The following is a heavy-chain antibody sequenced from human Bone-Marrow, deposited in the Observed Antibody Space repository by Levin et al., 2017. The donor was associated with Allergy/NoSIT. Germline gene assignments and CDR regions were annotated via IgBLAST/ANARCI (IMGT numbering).Heavy chain of an antibody. CDR3: ARQAGNTVTGTSNWFDP. CDR1: GFTFSSYW. CDR2: IKQDGSEK. D-gene: IGHD4-11*01. Sequence: QAGGSLRLSCAASGFTFSSYWMSWVRQAPGKGLEWVANIKQDGSEKYYVDSVKGRFTISRDNAKNSLYLQMNSLRAEDTAVYYCARQAGNTVTGTSNWFDPWGQGTLVTVSS. V-gene: IGHV3-7*01. J-gene: IGHJ5*02.